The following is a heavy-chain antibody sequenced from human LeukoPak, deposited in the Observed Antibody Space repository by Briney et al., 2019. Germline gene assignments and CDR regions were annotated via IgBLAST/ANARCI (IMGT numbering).Heavy chain of an antibody. CDR3: AKDRSLDGGNSNGYFDS. CDR1: GFTSSSYW. D-gene: IGHD4-23*01. Sequence: PGGSLRLSCAASGFTSSSYWMHWVRQVPGKGLVWVSRISGDGTARNYADSVKGRFTISRDNSKNTLFLQMNSLRAEDTAVYYCAKDRSLDGGNSNGYFDSWGQGTLVTVSS. CDR2: ISGDGTAR. J-gene: IGHJ4*02. V-gene: IGHV3-74*01.